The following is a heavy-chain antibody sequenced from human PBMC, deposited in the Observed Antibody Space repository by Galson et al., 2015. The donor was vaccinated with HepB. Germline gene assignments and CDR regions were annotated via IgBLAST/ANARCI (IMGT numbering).Heavy chain of an antibody. CDR1: GFTFSTFA. V-gene: IGHV3-23*01. D-gene: IGHD3-10*01. CDR3: ANYGSRSYNY. J-gene: IGHJ4*02. CDR2: ISGSGGST. Sequence: SLRLSCAASGFTFSTFAMSWVRQAPGKGLEWVSAISGSGGSTYYADSVKGRFTISRDNSKNTLYLQMNSLRAEDTAVYYCANYGSRSYNYWGQGTLVTVSS.